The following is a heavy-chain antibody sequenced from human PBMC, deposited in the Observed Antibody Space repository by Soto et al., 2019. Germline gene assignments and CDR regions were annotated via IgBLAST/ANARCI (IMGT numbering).Heavy chain of an antibody. Sequence: QVQLQESGPGLVKPSQTLSLTCTVSGGSISSGDYYWSWIRQPPGKGLEWIGYIYYSGSTYYNPSLKSRVTISVDTSKNQFSLKLSSVTAADTAVYYCASRYCSSTSCYAPRFDPWGQGTLDTVSS. V-gene: IGHV4-30-4*01. J-gene: IGHJ5*02. CDR1: GGSISSGDYY. D-gene: IGHD2-2*01. CDR2: IYYSGST. CDR3: ASRYCSSTSCYAPRFDP.